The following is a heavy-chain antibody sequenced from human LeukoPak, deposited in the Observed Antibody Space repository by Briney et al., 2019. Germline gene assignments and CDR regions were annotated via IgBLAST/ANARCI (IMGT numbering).Heavy chain of an antibody. D-gene: IGHD5-18*01. Sequence: PGGSLRLSCAASGLRFSNYGMHWVRQAPGKELEWVAVIRFDGSSKYFADSVKGRFIISRDNFQNTLILQMNNLKVEDTAVYYCAKVRVDTAMVDAFDIWGQGPRVVVSS. V-gene: IGHV3-30*02. J-gene: IGHJ3*02. CDR1: GLRFSNYG. CDR2: IRFDGSSK. CDR3: AKVRVDTAMVDAFDI.